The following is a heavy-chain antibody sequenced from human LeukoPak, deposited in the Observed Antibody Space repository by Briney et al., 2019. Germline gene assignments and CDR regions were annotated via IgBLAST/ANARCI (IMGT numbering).Heavy chain of an antibody. D-gene: IGHD3-16*02. CDR3: ASVGYTISSHHFDY. CDR1: GGSISSYW. Sequence: SETLSLTCSLSGGSISSYWMSWIRQPAGKGLEFIGRIYTTGRTNYNPSLKSRVSMSVDTSKNKFSLELRSVTAADTAVYFCASVGYTISSHHFDYWGQGALVTVSS. V-gene: IGHV4-4*07. CDR2: IYTTGRT. J-gene: IGHJ4*02.